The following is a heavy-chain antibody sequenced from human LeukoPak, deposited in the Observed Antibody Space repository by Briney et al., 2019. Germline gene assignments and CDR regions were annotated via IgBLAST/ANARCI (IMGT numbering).Heavy chain of an antibody. CDR3: AKDGGPHGGYYFDY. CDR2: ISKDGSNK. D-gene: IGHD2-15*01. CDR1: GFTFSSYG. Sequence: PGGSLRLSCVASGFTFSSYGMHWVRQAPGKGLEWVALISKDGSNKYYADSVKGRFTISRDNSKNTLYLQMNSLRVEDTAVYYCAKDGGPHGGYYFDYWGQGTLVTVSS. V-gene: IGHV3-30*18. J-gene: IGHJ4*02.